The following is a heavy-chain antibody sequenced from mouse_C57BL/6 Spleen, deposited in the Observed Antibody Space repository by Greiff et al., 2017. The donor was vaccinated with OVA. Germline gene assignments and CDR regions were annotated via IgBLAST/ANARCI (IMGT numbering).Heavy chain of an antibody. V-gene: IGHV1-50*01. D-gene: IGHD1-1*01. CDR2: IDPSDSYT. CDR1: GYTFTSYW. J-gene: IGHJ2*01. Sequence: VQLQQPGAELVKPGASVKLSCKASGYTFTSYWMQWVKQRPGQGLEWIGEIDPSDSYTNYNQKFKGKATLTVDTSSSTAYMQLSSLTSEDSAVYYCAITTVVATTPYYFDYWGQGTTLTVSS. CDR3: AITTVVATTPYYFDY.